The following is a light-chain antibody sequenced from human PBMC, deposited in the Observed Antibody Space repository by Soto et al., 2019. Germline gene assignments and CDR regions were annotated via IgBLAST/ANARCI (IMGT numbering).Light chain of an antibody. CDR2: TNY. J-gene: IGLJ2*01. Sequence: QPVLTQPPSASGTPGQGVTISCSRSTSNIGGNTVNWYQQLPGTAPKLLIYTNYQRPSGVPDRFSGSKSGTSASLAISGLQSEDEAAYYCAAWDDSLNGPVFGGGTKVTVL. CDR1: TSNIGGNT. V-gene: IGLV1-44*01. CDR3: AAWDDSLNGPV.